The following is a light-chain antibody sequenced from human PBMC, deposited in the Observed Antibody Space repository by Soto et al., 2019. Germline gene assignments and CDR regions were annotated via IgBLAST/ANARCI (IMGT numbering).Light chain of an antibody. Sequence: EIVLTQSPATLSLSPGERATLSCRASQSISADLAWYQQKPGQPPTLLIYDASNRATGIPARFSGSGSVTDFTLTISSLEPDDFVVYYCQQRNSWPRTFGQGTKVEIK. CDR1: QSISAD. J-gene: IGKJ1*01. CDR3: QQRNSWPRT. CDR2: DAS. V-gene: IGKV3-11*01.